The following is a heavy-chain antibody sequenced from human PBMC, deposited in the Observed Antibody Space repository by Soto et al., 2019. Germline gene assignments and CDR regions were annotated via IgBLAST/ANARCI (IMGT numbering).Heavy chain of an antibody. CDR1: GYTFSSYD. Sequence: ASVKVSCKASGYTFSSYDINWLRQASGQGLELIGWMNPKSGQRNYAPRFQGRVTMTGNSSISTAYMELSSLRSDDTAVYYCARDIGPALDWYRPWGQGTLVTVSS. CDR2: MNPKSGQR. J-gene: IGHJ5*02. V-gene: IGHV1-8*01. CDR3: ARDIGPALDWYRP. D-gene: IGHD5-18*01.